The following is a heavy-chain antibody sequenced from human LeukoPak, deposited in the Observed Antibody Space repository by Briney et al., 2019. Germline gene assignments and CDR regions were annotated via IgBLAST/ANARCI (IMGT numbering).Heavy chain of an antibody. J-gene: IGHJ6*03. Sequence: GGSLRLSCAASGFTFSNAWMSWVRQAPGKGLEWVGRIKSKTDGGTTDYAAPVKGRFTISRDDSKNTLYLQMNSLKTEDTAVYYCTRYGSGSRIIYYYYYYMDVWGKGTTVTISS. V-gene: IGHV3-15*01. D-gene: IGHD3-10*01. CDR1: GFTFSNAW. CDR3: TRYGSGSRIIYYYYYYMDV. CDR2: IKSKTDGGTT.